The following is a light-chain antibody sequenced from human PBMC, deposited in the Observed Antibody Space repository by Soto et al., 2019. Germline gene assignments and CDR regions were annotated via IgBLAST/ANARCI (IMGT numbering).Light chain of an antibody. Sequence: EIVMTQSPATLSVSLGERITISCRASQSVSSYLAWYQQKPGQAPRLLISDASTRATDIPDRFSGSGSGTDFTLIISSLQSKDLAVYYCLQYRTWPPLYTFGQGTKLEIK. CDR1: QSVSSY. CDR2: DAS. J-gene: IGKJ2*01. CDR3: LQYRTWPPLYT. V-gene: IGKV3-15*01.